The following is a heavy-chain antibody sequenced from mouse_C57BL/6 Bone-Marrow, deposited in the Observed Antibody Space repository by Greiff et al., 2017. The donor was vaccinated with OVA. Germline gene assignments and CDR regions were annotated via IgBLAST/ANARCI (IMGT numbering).Heavy chain of an antibody. Sequence: QVQLQQSGAELVRPGASVTLSCKASGYTFTDYEMHWVKQTPVHGLEWIGAIDPETGGTAYNQKFKGKAILTADKSSSTAYRELRSLTSEDSAVYYCTVRSYWYFDVWGTGTTVTVSS. V-gene: IGHV1-15*01. CDR3: TVRSYWYFDV. CDR2: IDPETGGT. D-gene: IGHD1-1*01. CDR1: GYTFTDYE. J-gene: IGHJ1*03.